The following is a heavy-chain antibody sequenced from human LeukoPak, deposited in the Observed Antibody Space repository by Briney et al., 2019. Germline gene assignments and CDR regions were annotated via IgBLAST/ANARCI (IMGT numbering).Heavy chain of an antibody. V-gene: IGHV3-7*01. D-gene: IGHD1-26*01. J-gene: IGHJ4*02. CDR1: GFTFSNYW. Sequence: GGSLRLSCAATGFTFSNYWMSRFRQAPGKGLEWVANIKYDGREKQYVDSVKGRFTISRDNAKNSLFLQMNSLRAEDTAVYYCARYLNSGPEDFWGQGTLVTVSS. CDR3: ARYLNSGPEDF. CDR2: IKYDGREK.